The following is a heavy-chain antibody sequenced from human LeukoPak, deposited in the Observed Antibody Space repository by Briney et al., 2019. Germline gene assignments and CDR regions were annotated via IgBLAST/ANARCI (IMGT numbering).Heavy chain of an antibody. V-gene: IGHV3-48*03. CDR2: ISSSGSTI. Sequence: GGSLRLSCAASGFTFSSYEMNWVRQAPGKGLEWVSYISSSGSTIYSADSVKGRFTISRDNAKNSLYLQMNSLRAEDTAVYYCARDRGGSYYFDAFDIWGQGTMVTVSS. J-gene: IGHJ3*02. CDR3: ARDRGGSYYFDAFDI. CDR1: GFTFSSYE. D-gene: IGHD1-26*01.